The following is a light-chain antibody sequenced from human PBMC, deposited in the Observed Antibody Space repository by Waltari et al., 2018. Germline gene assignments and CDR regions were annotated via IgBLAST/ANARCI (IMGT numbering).Light chain of an antibody. CDR1: QSLVHSDGKTY. J-gene: IGKJ1*01. Sequence: DVVMTQSPLLLPVTRRQTAPICWRSSQSLVHSDGKTYLNWFQQRPGQSPRRLIYKVFNRDSGVPERFSGSGSGTDFTLTISRVEAEDVGTYYCMQATQWPLTFGQGTKVEIK. CDR2: KVF. CDR3: MQATQWPLT. V-gene: IGKV2-30*02.